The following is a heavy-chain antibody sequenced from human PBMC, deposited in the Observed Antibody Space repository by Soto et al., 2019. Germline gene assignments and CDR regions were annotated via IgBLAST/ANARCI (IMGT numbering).Heavy chain of an antibody. CDR2: IYYSGST. D-gene: IGHD6-19*01. J-gene: IGHJ4*02. CDR3: ARRLASGWYEPFDY. CDR1: GGSISSSSYY. V-gene: IGHV4-39*01. Sequence: SETLSLTCTVSGGSISSSSYYWGWIRQPPGKGLEWIGSIYYSGSTYYNPSLKSRVTISVDTSKNQFSLKLSSVTAADTAVYYCARRLASGWYEPFDYWGQGTLVTVSS.